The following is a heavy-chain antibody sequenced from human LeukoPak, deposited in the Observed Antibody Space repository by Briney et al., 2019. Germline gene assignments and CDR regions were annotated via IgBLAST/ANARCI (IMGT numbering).Heavy chain of an antibody. CDR2: VYSGGST. J-gene: IGHJ4*02. D-gene: IGHD2-2*01. V-gene: IGHV3-53*01. CDR3: ATTYCSSTSCYPYYFDY. CDR1: GFTVSSNY. Sequence: GGSLRLSCAASGFTVSSNYMSWVRQSPGKGLEWVSVVYSGGSTYYADSVKGRFTISRDNSKNTLYLQMNSLRAEDTAMYYCATTYCSSTSCYPYYFDYWGQGTLVTVSS.